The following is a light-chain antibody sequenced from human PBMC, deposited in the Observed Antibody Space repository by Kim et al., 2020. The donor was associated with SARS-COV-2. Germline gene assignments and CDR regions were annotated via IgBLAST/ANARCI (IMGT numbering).Light chain of an antibody. CDR1: QSVSSY. J-gene: IGKJ2*01. Sequence: LSLSPGERATLSCRASQSVSSYLAWYQQKPGQAPRLLIYDASNRATGIPARFSGSGSGTDFTLTISSLEPEDFAVYYCQQRSKWYTFGQGTKLEI. CDR2: DAS. V-gene: IGKV3-11*01. CDR3: QQRSKWYT.